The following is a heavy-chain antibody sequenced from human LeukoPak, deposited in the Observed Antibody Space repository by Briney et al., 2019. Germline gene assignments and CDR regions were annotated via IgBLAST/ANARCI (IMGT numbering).Heavy chain of an antibody. Sequence: GGSLRLSCAASGFTFSSYEMSWVRQAPGEGLEWVSYISSSGSTIYYADSVKGRFTISTDNSKNTLYLQMNSLRAEDTALYYCAKGLQREPRLHPWGQGTVDSLSS. D-gene: IGHD1-14*01. CDR2: ISSSGSTI. V-gene: IGHV3-48*03. J-gene: IGHJ5*02. CDR1: GFTFSSYE. CDR3: AKGLQREPRLHP.